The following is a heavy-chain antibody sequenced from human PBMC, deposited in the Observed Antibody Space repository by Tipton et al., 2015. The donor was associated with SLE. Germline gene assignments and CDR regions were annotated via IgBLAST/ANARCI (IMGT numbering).Heavy chain of an antibody. Sequence: TLSLTCTVSGDSISSSNWWIWVRQAPGKGLEWIGEIFRSGSTNYNPSLKSRVTMSVDQSKNQFSLNLKSVTAADTAVYYCARGRERHAIDIWGQGTMVTVS. D-gene: IGHD5-24*01. CDR3: ARGRERHAIDI. CDR1: GDSISSSNW. V-gene: IGHV4-4*02. J-gene: IGHJ3*02. CDR2: IFRSGST.